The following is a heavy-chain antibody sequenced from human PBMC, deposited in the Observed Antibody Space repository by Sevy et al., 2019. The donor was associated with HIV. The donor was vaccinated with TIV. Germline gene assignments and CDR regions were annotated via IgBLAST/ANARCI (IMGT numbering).Heavy chain of an antibody. D-gene: IGHD5-12*01. CDR3: TRALATADTPEYYFDY. CDR1: GFTFGDYA. J-gene: IGHJ4*02. V-gene: IGHV3-49*03. CDR2: IRRNSHEPYGGTT. Sequence: GGSLRLSCTSSGFTFGDYAMSWFRQAPGKGLEWVAFIRRNSHEPYGGTTEYAASVKVRFTISRDDSKRIPYLQMNSLKTEDTAVYYCTRALATADTPEYYFDYWGQGILVTVSS.